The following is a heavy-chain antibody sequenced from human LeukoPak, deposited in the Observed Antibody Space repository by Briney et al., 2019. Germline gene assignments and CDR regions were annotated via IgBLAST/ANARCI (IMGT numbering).Heavy chain of an antibody. Sequence: GGSLRLSCAASGFTFSSYSMNSVRQAPGTGLEWVSSISSSSSYIYYADSVKGRFTISRDNAKNSLYLQMNSLRAEDTAVYYCARTRPGGNYFDYWGQGTLVTVSS. V-gene: IGHV3-21*01. CDR1: GFTFSSYS. CDR3: ARTRPGGNYFDY. CDR2: ISSSSSYI. J-gene: IGHJ4*02. D-gene: IGHD3-16*01.